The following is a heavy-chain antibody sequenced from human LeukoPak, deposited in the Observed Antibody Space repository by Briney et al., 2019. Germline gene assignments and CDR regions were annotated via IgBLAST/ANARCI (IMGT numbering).Heavy chain of an antibody. CDR2: IYPGDSDT. J-gene: IGHJ3*02. CDR3: ARHLASGWDSKDAFDI. Sequence: GESLKISCKGSGYSFTSYWIGWVRQMPGKGLEWMGIIYPGDSDTRYSPSFQGQVTISADKSISTAYLQWSSLKASDTAMYYCARHLASGWDSKDAFDIWGQGTMVTVSS. CDR1: GYSFTSYW. V-gene: IGHV5-51*01. D-gene: IGHD6-19*01.